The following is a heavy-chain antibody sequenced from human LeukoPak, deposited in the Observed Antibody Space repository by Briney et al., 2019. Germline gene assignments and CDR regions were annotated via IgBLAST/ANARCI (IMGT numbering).Heavy chain of an antibody. D-gene: IGHD3-22*01. CDR2: IYYSGST. Sequence: PSETLSLTCTVSGGSISSSSYYWGWIRQPPGKGLEWIGSIYYSGSTYYNPSLKSRVTISVDTSKNQFSLKLSSVTAADTAVYYCARDSPPSYGDSSGYYLPFDYWGQGTLVTVSS. J-gene: IGHJ4*02. V-gene: IGHV4-39*07. CDR3: ARDSPPSYGDSSGYYLPFDY. CDR1: GGSISSSSYY.